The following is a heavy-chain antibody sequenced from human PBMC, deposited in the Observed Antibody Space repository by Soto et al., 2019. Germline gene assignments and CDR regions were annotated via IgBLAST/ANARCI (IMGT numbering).Heavy chain of an antibody. CDR3: ARGGAAAYYDYGMDV. CDR2: IIPIFGTA. Sequence: QVQLVQSGAEVKKPGSSVKVSCKASGGTFSSYAISWVRQAPGQGLEWMGGIIPIFGTANYAQKFQGRVTSXXDXSXXTAYRELSSLRSEDTAVYYCARGGAAAYYDYGMDVWGQGNPVTVSS. J-gene: IGHJ6*02. D-gene: IGHD1-26*01. CDR1: GGTFSSYA. V-gene: IGHV1-69*12.